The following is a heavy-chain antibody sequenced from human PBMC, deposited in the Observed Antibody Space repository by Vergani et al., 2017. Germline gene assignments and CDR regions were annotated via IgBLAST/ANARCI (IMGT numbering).Heavy chain of an antibody. CDR3: ARDIGYDLYGMDV. CDR2: ISGSSSYI. V-gene: IGHV3-21*02. CDR1: GFSFSSYS. J-gene: IGHJ6*02. D-gene: IGHD5-12*01. Sequence: EVQLVESGGGRVKPGGSLRLSCAASGFSFSSYSMNWVRQAPGKGLEWVASISGSSSYIYYADSVKGRFTISRDNAKNSLYLQMNSLRAEDTAVYYCARDIGYDLYGMDVWGQGTTVTVSS.